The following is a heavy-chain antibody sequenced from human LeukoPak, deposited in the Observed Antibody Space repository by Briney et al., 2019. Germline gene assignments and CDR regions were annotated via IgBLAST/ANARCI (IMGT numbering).Heavy chain of an antibody. V-gene: IGHV3-7*01. CDR1: GFTFSSYW. J-gene: IGHJ4*02. Sequence: PGGSLRLSCAASGFTFSSYWMSWVRQAPGKGLEWVANIKKDGSEKYYVDSVKGRFTISRDNAENSLYLQMNSLRAEDTAVYYCARDPIAVVGGGSFDYWGQGILVTVSS. CDR3: ARDPIAVVGGGSFDY. D-gene: IGHD6-19*01. CDR2: IKKDGSEK.